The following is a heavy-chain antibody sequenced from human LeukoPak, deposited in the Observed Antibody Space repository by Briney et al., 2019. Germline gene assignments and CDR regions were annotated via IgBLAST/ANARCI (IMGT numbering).Heavy chain of an antibody. CDR3: ARETGYSSSWYFDWFDP. CDR2: ISGSGGSI. V-gene: IGHV3-21*01. Sequence: GGSLRLSCAASGFTFSTYAMSWVRQAPGKGLEWVSSISGSGGSIYYADSVKGRFTISRDNAKNSLYLQMNSLRAEDTAVYYCARETGYSSSWYFDWFDPWGQGTLVTVSS. J-gene: IGHJ5*02. D-gene: IGHD6-13*01. CDR1: GFTFSTYA.